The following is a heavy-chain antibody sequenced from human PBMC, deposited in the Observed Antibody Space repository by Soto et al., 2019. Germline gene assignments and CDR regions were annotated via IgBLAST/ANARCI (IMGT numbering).Heavy chain of an antibody. J-gene: IGHJ4*02. CDR3: ETAPKVYGDYEGY. D-gene: IGHD4-17*01. V-gene: IGHV3-23*01. CDR1: GFTFSSYA. Sequence: EVQLLESGGGLVQPGGSLRLSCAASGFTFSSYAMSWVRQAPGKGLEWVSAISGSGGSTYYADSVKGRFTISRDNSKNTLYLQMNSVRAEDTAVYYCETAPKVYGDYEGYWGQGTLVTVSS. CDR2: ISGSGGST.